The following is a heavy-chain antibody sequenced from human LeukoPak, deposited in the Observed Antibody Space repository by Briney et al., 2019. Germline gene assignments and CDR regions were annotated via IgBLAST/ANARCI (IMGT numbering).Heavy chain of an antibody. V-gene: IGHV3-48*03. CDR1: GFTFSSYE. CDR3: ARSGYYYYGLDV. J-gene: IGHJ6*02. CDR2: ISNSGSTI. Sequence: GGSLRLSCAASGFTFSSYEMNWVRQAPGKGLEWVSYISNSGSTIYYADSVKGRFTISRDNAKNSLYLHMNSLRAEDTAVHYCARSGYYYYGLDVWGQGTTVTVSS.